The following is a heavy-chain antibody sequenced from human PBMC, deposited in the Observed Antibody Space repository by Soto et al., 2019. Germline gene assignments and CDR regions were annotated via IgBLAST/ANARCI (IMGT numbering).Heavy chain of an antibody. J-gene: IGHJ5*02. CDR3: AKDSGYNYGYFRWFDP. D-gene: IGHD5-18*01. CDR2: IGTAGDT. Sequence: GGSLRLSCAASGFTFSNYDMHWVRQATGKGLEWVSAIGTAGDTYYPGSVKGRFTISRENAKNSLYLQMNSLRAGDTAVYYCAKDSGYNYGYFRWFDPWGQGTLVTVSS. CDR1: GFTFSNYD. V-gene: IGHV3-13*04.